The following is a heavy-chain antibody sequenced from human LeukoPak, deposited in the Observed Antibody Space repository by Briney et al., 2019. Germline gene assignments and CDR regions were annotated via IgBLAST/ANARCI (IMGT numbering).Heavy chain of an antibody. CDR1: GGTFSSYA. Sequence: SVKVSCKASGGTFSSYAISWVRQAPGQGLEWMGGIIPIFGTANYAQKFQGRVTITADESTSTAYMELSSLRSEDTAVYYCARDLYYYDSSGYPSWGQGTLVTVSS. J-gene: IGHJ4*02. V-gene: IGHV1-69*13. CDR2: IIPIFGTA. CDR3: ARDLYYYDSSGYPS. D-gene: IGHD3-22*01.